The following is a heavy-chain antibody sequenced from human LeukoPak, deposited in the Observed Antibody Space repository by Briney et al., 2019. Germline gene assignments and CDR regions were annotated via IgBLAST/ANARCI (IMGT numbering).Heavy chain of an antibody. CDR1: GGSISSSSYY. J-gene: IGHJ4*02. Sequence: SETLSLTCTVSGGSISSSSYYWSWIRQPPGKGLEWIGEINHSGSTNYNPSLKSRVTISVDTSKNQFSLKLSSVTAADTAVYYCARIRRPHPTKRGYYFDYWGQGTLVTVSS. V-gene: IGHV4-39*07. D-gene: IGHD2-15*01. CDR2: INHSGST. CDR3: ARIRRPHPTKRGYYFDY.